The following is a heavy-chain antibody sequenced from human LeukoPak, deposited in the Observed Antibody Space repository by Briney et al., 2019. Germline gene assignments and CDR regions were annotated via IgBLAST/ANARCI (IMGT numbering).Heavy chain of an antibody. J-gene: IGHJ6*04. CDR2: ISETSANT. CDR3: GKETKGDFSLVTLDV. D-gene: IGHD3-16*01. V-gene: IGHV3-23*01. CDR1: GFIFSSYA. Sequence: GGSLRLSCAASGFIFSSYAMSWVRQAPGKGLEWVAAISETSANTYYADSVKGRFTISRDNSKNTLFLQIHSLRAEDTAIYYCGKETKGDFSLVTLDVWGKGTTVTVSS.